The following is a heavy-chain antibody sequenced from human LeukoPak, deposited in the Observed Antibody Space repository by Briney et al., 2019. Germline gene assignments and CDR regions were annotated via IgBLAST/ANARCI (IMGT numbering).Heavy chain of an antibody. CDR3: VKDGHSVTIFDY. V-gene: IGHV3-30*18. J-gene: IGHJ4*02. CDR1: GFTFGSYG. CDR2: ISFDGRNK. Sequence: GGSLRLSCAASGFTFGSYGMHWVRQAPGKGLEWVAVISFDGRNKYFGDSVKGRFSISRDNSKNTLSLQMNSLRPEDTAVYYCVKDGHSVTIFDYWGRGTLVTVSS. D-gene: IGHD4-17*01.